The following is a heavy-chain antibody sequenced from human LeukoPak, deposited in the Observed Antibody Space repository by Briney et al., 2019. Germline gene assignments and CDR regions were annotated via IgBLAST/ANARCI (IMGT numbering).Heavy chain of an antibody. CDR2: ISGSGGST. CDR3: AKRRPYDSSGYYNQHYFDY. V-gene: IGHV3-23*01. CDR1: GFTFSSYA. J-gene: IGHJ4*02. Sequence: GGSLRLSCAASGFTFSSYAMSWVRQAPGKGLEWVSAISGSGGSTYYADSVKGRFTISRDNSKNTLYLQMNSLRAEDTAVYYCAKRRPYDSSGYYNQHYFDYWGQGTLVTVSS. D-gene: IGHD3-22*01.